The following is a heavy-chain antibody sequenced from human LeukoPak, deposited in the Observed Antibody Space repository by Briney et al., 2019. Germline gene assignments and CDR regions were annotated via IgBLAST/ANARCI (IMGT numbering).Heavy chain of an antibody. CDR3: ARRIVGSTSTLDAFDI. Sequence: SETLSLTCTVSGGSVSSGSYYWNCIRQPPGKGLEWIGYVYHSGSTNYNPSLKSRVIISLDTSKNQFSQKLSSVTAADTAICYCARRIVGSTSTLDAFDIWGQGTMVTVSS. J-gene: IGHJ3*02. V-gene: IGHV4-61*01. CDR2: VYHSGST. CDR1: GGSVSSGSYY. D-gene: IGHD1-26*01.